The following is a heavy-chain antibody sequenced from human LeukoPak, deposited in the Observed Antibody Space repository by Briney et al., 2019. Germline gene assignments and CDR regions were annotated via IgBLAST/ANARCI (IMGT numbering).Heavy chain of an antibody. CDR1: GFTFSSYS. CDR2: ISSSSSYI. V-gene: IGHV3-21*01. CDR3: ARGSSSWANY. D-gene: IGHD6-13*01. Sequence: GGSLRLSCAASGFTFSSYSMNWVRQAPGKGLEWASSISSSSSYIYYADSVKGRFTISRDNAKNTLYLQMNSLRAEDTAVYYCARGSSSWANYWGQGTLVTVSS. J-gene: IGHJ4*02.